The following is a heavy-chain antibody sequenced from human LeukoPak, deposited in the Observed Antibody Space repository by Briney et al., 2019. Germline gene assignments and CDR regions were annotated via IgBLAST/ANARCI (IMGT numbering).Heavy chain of an antibody. CDR2: INHSGST. Sequence: SETLSLTCAVYGGSFSGYYWSWIRQPPGQGLEWIGEINHSGSTNYNPSLKSRVTISVDTSKNQFSLKLSSVTAADTAVYYCARFPNWGYAFDIWGQGTMVTVSS. D-gene: IGHD7-27*01. CDR1: GGSFSGYY. V-gene: IGHV4-34*01. J-gene: IGHJ3*02. CDR3: ARFPNWGYAFDI.